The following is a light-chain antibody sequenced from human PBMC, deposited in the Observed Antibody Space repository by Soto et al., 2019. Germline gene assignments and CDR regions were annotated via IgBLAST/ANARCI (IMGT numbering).Light chain of an antibody. Sequence: DIVMTQSPDSLAVSLGERATINCKSSQRVLYSSNNKNYLAWYQQKPGQPPKLLIYWASTRESGVPDRCSGSGSGTDFTLTIISLQAEDVSVYYCQQYYSTPLYTFGQGTKLEIK. CDR1: QRVLYSSNNKNY. V-gene: IGKV4-1*01. J-gene: IGKJ2*01. CDR2: WAS. CDR3: QQYYSTPLYT.